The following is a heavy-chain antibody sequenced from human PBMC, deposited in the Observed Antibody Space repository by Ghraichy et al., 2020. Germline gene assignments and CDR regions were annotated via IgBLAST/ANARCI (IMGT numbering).Heavy chain of an antibody. J-gene: IGHJ4*02. Sequence: GGSLRLSCAASGFTFSSYSMNWVRQAPGKGLEWVSYIRDSTDTIYYADSVKGRFTISRDDAKNSLYLQMNSLRDEDTAVYYCVRDYRYSFDYWGQGTLVTVSS. D-gene: IGHD5-18*01. CDR1: GFTFSSYS. CDR2: IRDSTDTI. V-gene: IGHV3-48*02. CDR3: VRDYRYSFDY.